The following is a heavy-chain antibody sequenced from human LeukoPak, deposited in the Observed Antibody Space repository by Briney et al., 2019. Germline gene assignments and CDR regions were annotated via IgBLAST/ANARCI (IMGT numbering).Heavy chain of an antibody. CDR1: GYSISSGYY. J-gene: IGHJ4*02. Sequence: PSETLSLTCTVSGYSISSGYYWGWIRQPPGKGLEWIGSIYHSGSTYYNPSLKSRVTISVDTSKNQFSLKLSSVTAADTAVYYCARDSGTNDHWGQGTLVTVSS. V-gene: IGHV4-38-2*02. CDR2: IYHSGST. D-gene: IGHD1-7*01. CDR3: ARDSGTNDH.